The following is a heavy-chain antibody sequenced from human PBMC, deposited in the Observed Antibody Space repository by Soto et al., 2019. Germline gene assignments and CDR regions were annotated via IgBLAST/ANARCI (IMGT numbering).Heavy chain of an antibody. Sequence: QVQLQESGPGLVKPSETLSLTCTVSGASINSFYWNWVRQPPGKGPEWIGYVYDSGSAKYDPSNPSLKSRVTISADTSKNQFSLKLSSVIAADTAMYYCARSSGRGSTLGDSFDVWGQGTMVTVSS. CDR3: ARSSGRGSTLGDSFDV. J-gene: IGHJ3*01. CDR1: GASINSFY. CDR2: VYDSGSA. D-gene: IGHD3-16*01. V-gene: IGHV4-59*01.